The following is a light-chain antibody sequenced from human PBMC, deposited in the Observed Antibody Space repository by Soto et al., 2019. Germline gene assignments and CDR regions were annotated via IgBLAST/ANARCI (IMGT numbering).Light chain of an antibody. V-gene: IGKV1-5*03. CDR3: QQYNSYSRT. CDR1: QSISSS. CDR2: MAS. J-gene: IGKJ1*01. Sequence: DIQMPQSPSTLSASVGDRVTITCRASQSISSSLAWYQQKPGKATKLLIYMASSLESGVPSRFSGSGSGTEFTLTISSLQPDDFATYYCQQYNSYSRTFGQGTKVEIK.